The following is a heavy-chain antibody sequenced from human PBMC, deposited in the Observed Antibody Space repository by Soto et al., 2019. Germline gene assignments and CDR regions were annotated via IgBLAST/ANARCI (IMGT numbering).Heavy chain of an antibody. CDR2: IYADGDT. CDR1: GFIINSYY. D-gene: IGHD2-2*01. V-gene: IGHV3-66*01. J-gene: IGHJ4*02. Sequence: EVQLVESGGGLVQPGGSLRLSCAASGFIINSYYMSWVRQAPGKGLEWVSVIYADGDTYYAGSVKDRFTISRDNSKNTLYLQMNSLRAEDTDVYYCARDSPSSPHFAYWGQGALVAVSS. CDR3: ARDSPSSPHFAY.